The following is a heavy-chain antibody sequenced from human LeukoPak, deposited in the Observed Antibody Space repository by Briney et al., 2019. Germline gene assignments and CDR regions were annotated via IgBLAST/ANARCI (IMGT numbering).Heavy chain of an antibody. V-gene: IGHV1-18*01. CDR3: ARGTSWPPYFFDY. Sequence: ASLKVSCKASGYTVTNFGITWVRQAPGKGLEWMGWISAYNGNTNYAQKLQGRVTMTTDTSTTTAYMELRSLRSDDTAVYYCARGTSWPPYFFDYWGQGTLVTVSS. D-gene: IGHD6-13*01. CDR1: GYTVTNFG. J-gene: IGHJ4*02. CDR2: ISAYNGNT.